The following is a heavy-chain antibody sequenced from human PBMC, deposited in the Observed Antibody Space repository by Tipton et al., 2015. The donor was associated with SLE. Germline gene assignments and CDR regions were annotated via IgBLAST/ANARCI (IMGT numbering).Heavy chain of an antibody. CDR1: GGSISSSY. V-gene: IGHV4-59*01. CDR3: ARSAGYSSSWAHFDY. D-gene: IGHD6-13*01. J-gene: IGHJ4*02. CDR2: IYYSGST. Sequence: TLSLTCTVSGGSISSSYWSWIRQPPGKGLEWIGYIYYSGSTNYNPSLKSRVTISVDTSKNQFSLKLNSVTAADTAVYYCARSAGYSSSWAHFDYWGQGTLVTVSS.